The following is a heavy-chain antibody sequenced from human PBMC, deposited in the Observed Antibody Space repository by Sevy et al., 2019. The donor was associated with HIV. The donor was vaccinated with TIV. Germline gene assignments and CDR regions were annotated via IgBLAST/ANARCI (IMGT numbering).Heavy chain of an antibody. D-gene: IGHD6-6*01. CDR3: ARLEYSSSPLCNWFDP. Sequence: SQTLSLTCAVYGGSFSGYYWSWIRQPPGKGLEWIGEINHSGSTNYNPSLKSRVTISVDTSKNQFSLKLSSVTAADTAVYYCARLEYSSSPLCNWFDPWGQGTLVTVSS. CDR1: GGSFSGYY. CDR2: INHSGST. V-gene: IGHV4-34*01. J-gene: IGHJ5*02.